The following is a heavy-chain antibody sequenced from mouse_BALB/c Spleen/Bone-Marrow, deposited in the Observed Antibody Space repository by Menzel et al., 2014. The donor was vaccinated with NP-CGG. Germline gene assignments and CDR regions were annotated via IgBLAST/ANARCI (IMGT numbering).Heavy chain of an antibody. CDR1: GYTFTSYY. D-gene: IGHD2-10*02. J-gene: IGHJ2*01. CDR3: ARETRYGNYVDYFDY. Sequence: QVQLQQSGPELVKPGTSLRISCKPSGYTFTSYYIHWVKQRPGQGLEWIGWIYPGNVDTKYNEKFKGKATLTADKSSSTANMQLSRLTSEDSAVYFCARETRYGNYVDYFDYWGQGTTLTVSS. V-gene: IGHV1S56*01. CDR2: IYPGNVDT.